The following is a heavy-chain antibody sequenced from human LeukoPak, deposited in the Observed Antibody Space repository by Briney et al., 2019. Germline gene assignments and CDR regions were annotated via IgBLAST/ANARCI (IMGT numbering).Heavy chain of an antibody. Sequence: ASVKVSCKASGYTFTSFGISWVRQAPGQGLEWMGWISAYNGNTIYAQMLQGRVTMTTDTSTSTAYMELRSLRSDDTAVYYCARDLSSSYYYVFDYWGQGTPVTVSS. CDR1: GYTFTSFG. CDR3: ARDLSSSYYYVFDY. V-gene: IGHV1-18*01. D-gene: IGHD3-22*01. CDR2: ISAYNGNT. J-gene: IGHJ4*02.